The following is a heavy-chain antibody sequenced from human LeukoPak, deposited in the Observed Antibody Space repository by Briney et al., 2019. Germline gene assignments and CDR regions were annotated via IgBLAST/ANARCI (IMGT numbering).Heavy chain of an antibody. J-gene: IGHJ4*02. Sequence: SETLSLTRTVSGGSISSGSYYWSWIRQPAGKGLEWIGRIYTSGSTNYNPSLKSRVTISVDTSKNQFSLKLSSVTAADTAVYYCATAGVSSGWDYYFDYWGQGTLVTVSS. D-gene: IGHD6-19*01. CDR1: GGSISSGSYY. V-gene: IGHV4-61*02. CDR3: ATAGVSSGWDYYFDY. CDR2: IYTSGST.